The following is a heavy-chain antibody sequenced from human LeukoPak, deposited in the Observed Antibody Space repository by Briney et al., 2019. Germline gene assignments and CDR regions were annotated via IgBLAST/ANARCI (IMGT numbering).Heavy chain of an antibody. V-gene: IGHV4-34*01. CDR3: ARDGVWYWSSTSCQTYYYYGMDV. CDR2: INHSGST. Sequence: SETLSLTCAGYAGSFSGYYWGWLRQPPGKGLEWVGEINHSGSTNYNPSLKSRVTISVDTSKNQFSLKLSSVNAADTAVYYCARDGVWYWSSTSCQTYYYYGMDVWGQGTTVTVPS. D-gene: IGHD2-2*01. CDR1: AGSFSGYY. J-gene: IGHJ6*01.